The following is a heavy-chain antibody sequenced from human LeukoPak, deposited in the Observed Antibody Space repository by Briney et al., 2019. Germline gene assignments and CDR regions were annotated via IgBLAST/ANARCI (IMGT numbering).Heavy chain of an antibody. Sequence: GGSLRLSCAASGFTISGFFMTWVRQAPGKGLEWVANIKEDGSEKYYVDSVRGRFTISRDNAKNSLYLQMNNLRAEDTAVYYCARPFGNGWFLRDYWGRGTLVTVYS. V-gene: IGHV3-7*01. D-gene: IGHD6-19*01. CDR2: IKEDGSEK. J-gene: IGHJ4*02. CDR1: GFTISGFF. CDR3: ARPFGNGWFLRDY.